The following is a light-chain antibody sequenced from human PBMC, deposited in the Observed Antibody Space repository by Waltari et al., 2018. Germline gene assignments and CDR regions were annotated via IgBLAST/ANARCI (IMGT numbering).Light chain of an antibody. CDR1: QAISNS. J-gene: IGKJ2*01. CDR3: QQHYSTPVT. CDR2: AAS. Sequence: DIQMTQSPSSLSASVGDRVTITCRASQAISNSLAWYRHKPGKAPKLLLYAASRLESGVSSRFSGSGSGTDFTLTSSGLQPEDFATYYCQQHYSTPVTFGQGTKLEIK. V-gene: IGKV1-NL1*01.